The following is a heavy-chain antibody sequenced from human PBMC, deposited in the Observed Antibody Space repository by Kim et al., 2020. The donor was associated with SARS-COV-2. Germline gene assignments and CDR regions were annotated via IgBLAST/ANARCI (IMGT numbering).Heavy chain of an antibody. CDR1: GGSFSGYY. D-gene: IGHD3-10*01. CDR2: INHSGST. CDR3: ARGVVPDQLWFGSEYYFDY. Sequence: SETLSLTCAVYGGSFSGYYWSWIRQPPGKGLEWIGEINHSGSTNYNPSLKSRVTISVDTSKNQFSLKLSSVTAADTAVYYCARGVVPDQLWFGSEYYFDYWGQGTLVTVSS. J-gene: IGHJ4*02. V-gene: IGHV4-34*01.